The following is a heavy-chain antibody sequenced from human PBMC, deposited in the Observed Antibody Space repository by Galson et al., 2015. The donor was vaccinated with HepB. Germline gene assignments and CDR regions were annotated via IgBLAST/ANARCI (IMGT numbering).Heavy chain of an antibody. CDR3: AKYSSGPGLYYYYMDV. J-gene: IGHJ6*03. D-gene: IGHD6-19*01. CDR1: GFTFSSYG. CDR2: ISYDGSNK. V-gene: IGHV3-30*18. Sequence: SLRLSCAASGFTFSSYGMHWVRQAPGKGLEWVAVISYDGSNKYYADSVKGRFTISRDNSKNTLYLQMNSLRAEDTAVYYCAKYSSGPGLYYYYMDVWGKGTTVTVSS.